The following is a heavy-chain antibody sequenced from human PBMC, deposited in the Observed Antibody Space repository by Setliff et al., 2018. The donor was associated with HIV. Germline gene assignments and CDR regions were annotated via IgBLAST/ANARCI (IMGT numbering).Heavy chain of an antibody. CDR3: AREARYQDRYYYYMDV. Sequence: ASVKVSCKASGYTSTSYYLHWVRQAPGQGLEWMGIINPSGGSTTYAQKFQGRVTMTRDTSASTVYMELSSLRSEDTAVYYCAREARYQDRYYYYMDVWGKGTTVTVSS. CDR2: INPSGGST. CDR1: GYTSTSYY. V-gene: IGHV1-46*03. J-gene: IGHJ6*03. D-gene: IGHD1-20*01.